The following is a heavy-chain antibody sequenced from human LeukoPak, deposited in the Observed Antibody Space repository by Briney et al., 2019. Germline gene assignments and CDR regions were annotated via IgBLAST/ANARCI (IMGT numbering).Heavy chain of an antibody. V-gene: IGHV4-59*01. CDR2: IYYSGST. D-gene: IGHD1-26*01. Sequence: ASETLSLTCTVSGGSISSYYWSWIRQPPGKGLEWIGYIYYSGSTNYNPSLKSRVTISVDTSKNQFSLKLSSVTAADTAVYYCARVLFVGTYAFDIWGQGTMVTVSS. CDR3: ARVLFVGTYAFDI. J-gene: IGHJ3*02. CDR1: GGSISSYY.